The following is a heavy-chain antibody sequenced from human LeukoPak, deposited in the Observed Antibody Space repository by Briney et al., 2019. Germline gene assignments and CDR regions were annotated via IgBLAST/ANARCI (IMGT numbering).Heavy chain of an antibody. CDR3: ARDGGIIRFGGQDV. J-gene: IGHJ6*02. V-gene: IGHV3-7*01. CDR1: GFTFSSYA. CDR2: MNRDGSEK. D-gene: IGHD3-16*01. Sequence: GGSLRLSCAASGFTFSSYAMSWVRQAPGKGLEWVANMNRDGSEKNYVDSMKGRITISRDNAKNSLYLQMNSLRAEDTAVYYCARDGGIIRFGGQDVWGQGTTVTVS.